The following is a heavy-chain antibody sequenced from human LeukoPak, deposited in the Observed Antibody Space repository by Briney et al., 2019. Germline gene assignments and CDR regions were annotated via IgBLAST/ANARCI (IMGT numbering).Heavy chain of an antibody. V-gene: IGHV4-39*07. CDR1: GGSISTSSYY. CDR2: LYDSGST. J-gene: IGHJ4*02. D-gene: IGHD1-26*01. CDR3: ARGPSGSYYLRSGIYYFDY. Sequence: SETLSLTCTVSGGSISTSSYYWGWIRQFPGKGLEWLGYLYDSGSTNYNPSLKSRVTISVDTSKNQFSLKLSSVTAADTAVYYCARGPSGSYYLRSGIYYFDYWGQGTLVTVSS.